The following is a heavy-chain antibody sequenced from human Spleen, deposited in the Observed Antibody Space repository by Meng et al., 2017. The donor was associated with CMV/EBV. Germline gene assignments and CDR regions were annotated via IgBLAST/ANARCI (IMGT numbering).Heavy chain of an antibody. Sequence: GGSLRLSCAASGFTFSSYAMHWVRQAPGKGLEWVAVISYDGSNKYYADSVKGRFTISRDNSKNTLYLQMNSLRAEDTAVDYCARDHKMYTIFGVVMRRYYYYYGMDVWGQGTTVTVSS. V-gene: IGHV3-30*04. D-gene: IGHD3-3*01. J-gene: IGHJ6*02. CDR3: ARDHKMYTIFGVVMRRYYYYYGMDV. CDR1: GFTFSSYA. CDR2: ISYDGSNK.